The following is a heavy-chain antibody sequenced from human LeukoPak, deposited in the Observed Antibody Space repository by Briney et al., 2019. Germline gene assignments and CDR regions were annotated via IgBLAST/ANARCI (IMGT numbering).Heavy chain of an antibody. CDR1: GGSVSSSSYY. CDR3: ARDTGYCSGGSCYHNYFDY. D-gene: IGHD2-15*01. J-gene: IGHJ4*02. Sequence: PSETLSLTCTVSGGSVSSSSYYWHWIRQPPGQALEWIGYIYYSGNTNYNPSLKSRVTISVDTSKNQFSLKLTSVTAAYTAVYYCARDTGYCSGGSCYHNYFDYWGQGTLVTVSS. V-gene: IGHV4-61*01. CDR2: IYYSGNT.